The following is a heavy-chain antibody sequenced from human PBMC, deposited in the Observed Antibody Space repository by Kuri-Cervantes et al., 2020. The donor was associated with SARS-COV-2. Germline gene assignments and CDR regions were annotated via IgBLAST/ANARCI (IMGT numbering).Heavy chain of an antibody. J-gene: IGHJ6*03. V-gene: IGHV3-7*03. CDR1: GFTFSSYW. CDR2: IKQDGSEK. D-gene: IGHD6-19*01. Sequence: GGSLRLSCAASGFTFSSYWMSWVRQAPGKGLEWVANIKQDGSEKYYVDSVKGRFTVSKDNFRNTLYLQMNSLRAEDTAVYYCAKEIRLYYYMDVWGKGTTVTVSS. CDR3: AKEIRLYYYMDV.